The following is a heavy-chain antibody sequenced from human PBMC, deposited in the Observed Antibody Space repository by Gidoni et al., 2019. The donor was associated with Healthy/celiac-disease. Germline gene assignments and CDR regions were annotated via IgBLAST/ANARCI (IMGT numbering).Heavy chain of an antibody. CDR1: GFTFTSSA. D-gene: IGHD3-10*01. J-gene: IGHJ4*02. CDR2: IVVGSGNT. Sequence: QMQLVQSGPEVKKPGTSVKVSCKASGFTFTSSAVQWVRQARGQRLEWIGWIVVGSGNTNYAQKFQERVTITRDMSTSTAYMELSSLRSEDTAVYYCAAGPDYDYGDYWGQGTLVTVSS. CDR3: AAGPDYDYGDY. V-gene: IGHV1-58*01.